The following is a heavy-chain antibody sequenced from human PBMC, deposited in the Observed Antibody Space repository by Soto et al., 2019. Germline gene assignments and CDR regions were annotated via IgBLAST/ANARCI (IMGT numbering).Heavy chain of an antibody. D-gene: IGHD6-19*01. V-gene: IGHV4-59*01. Sequence: PSETLSLTCTVSGGSISSYYWSWIRQPPGKGLEWIGYISHSGSTNYSPSLKSRVTISVDTSKNQFSLRLSSLTAADTAVYYCARAPNFSSGWFHWGQGTLVT. CDR3: ARAPNFSSGWFH. CDR1: GGSISSYY. J-gene: IGHJ4*02. CDR2: ISHSGST.